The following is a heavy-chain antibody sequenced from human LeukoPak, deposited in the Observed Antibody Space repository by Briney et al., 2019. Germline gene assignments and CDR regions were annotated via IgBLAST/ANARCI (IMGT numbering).Heavy chain of an antibody. CDR2: IWYDGSNK. J-gene: IGHJ4*02. V-gene: IGHV3-33*01. CDR3: ARDPGGVVYFDY. Sequence: GGSLRLSCAVSGFTFSNYDMHWVRQAPGKGLEWVAVIWYDGSNKYYADSVKGRFTISRDNSKNTLYLQMNTLRAEDTAVYYCARDPGGVVYFDYWGQGTLVTFSS. D-gene: IGHD2-8*01. CDR1: GFTFSNYD.